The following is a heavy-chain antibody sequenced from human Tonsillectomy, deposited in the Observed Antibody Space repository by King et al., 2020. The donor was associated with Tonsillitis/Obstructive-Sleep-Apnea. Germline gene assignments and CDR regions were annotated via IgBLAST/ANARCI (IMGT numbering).Heavy chain of an antibody. D-gene: IGHD3-3*01. CDR3: VREVPPLTTIFFAY. V-gene: IGHV1-3*01. CDR2: INAGNGDI. CDR1: GYTFTSYP. J-gene: IGHJ4*02. Sequence: FQLVQSGAEVKKSGASVKVSCKASGYTFTSYPIHWVRQAPGQRLEWMGWINAGNGDIKYSQNFQDRLTITRDTSASAVYMEMSSLRFEDTAVYYCVREVPPLTTIFFAYWGQGTLVTVAS.